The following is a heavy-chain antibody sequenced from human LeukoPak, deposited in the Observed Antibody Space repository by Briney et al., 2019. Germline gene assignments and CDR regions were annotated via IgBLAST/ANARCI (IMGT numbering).Heavy chain of an antibody. CDR2: ISTSGGDT. J-gene: IGHJ4*02. CDR1: GFTFNSYA. D-gene: IGHD2-15*01. Sequence: GGSLRLSCAGSGFTFNSYAMSWVRQAPGRGLEWVSAISTSGGDTFYADSVKGRFTISRGNSKNTLYLQMNSLRAEDTAEFYCARQLGYCSDGSCYFDYWGQGTLVTVSS. V-gene: IGHV3-23*01. CDR3: ARQLGYCSDGSCYFDY.